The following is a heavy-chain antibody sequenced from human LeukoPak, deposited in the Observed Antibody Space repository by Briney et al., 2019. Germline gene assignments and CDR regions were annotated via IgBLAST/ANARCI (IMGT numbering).Heavy chain of an antibody. CDR2: IYTSGST. D-gene: IGHD1-1*01. CDR1: GGSISSARYY. CDR3: ARSGIPERLSNWFDS. V-gene: IGHV4-61*02. J-gene: IGHJ5*01. Sequence: SETLSLTCTVSGGSISSARYYWSWIRQPAGKGLEWIGRIYTSGSTDYNPSLKSRVTISLDTSKDQFSLKLNSVSAADTAVYFCARSGIPERLSNWFDSWGQGTLVTVSS.